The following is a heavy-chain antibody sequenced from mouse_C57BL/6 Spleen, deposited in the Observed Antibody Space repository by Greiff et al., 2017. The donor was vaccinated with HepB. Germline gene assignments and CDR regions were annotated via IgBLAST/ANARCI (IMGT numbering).Heavy chain of an antibody. CDR3: ARGIAYFDY. CDR2: IYPGSGST. J-gene: IGHJ2*01. Sequence: QVHVKQPGAELVKPGASVKMSCKASGYTFTSYWITWVKQRPGQGLEWIGDIYPGSGSTNYNEKFKSKATLTVDTSSSTAYMQLSSLTSEDSAVYYCARGIAYFDYWGQGTTLTVSS. CDR1: GYTFTSYW. V-gene: IGHV1-55*01.